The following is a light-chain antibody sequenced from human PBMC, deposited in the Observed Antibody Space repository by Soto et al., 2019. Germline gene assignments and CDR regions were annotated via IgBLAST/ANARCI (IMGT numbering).Light chain of an antibody. CDR2: GVT. CDR1: SSDVGGYNY. V-gene: IGLV2-14*01. CDR3: SSYTSASTLLYL. J-gene: IGLJ1*01. Sequence: QSALTQPASVSGSPGQSITISCTGTSSDVGGYNYVSWYQQHPGIAPKLLIYGVTHRPSGVSTRFSGSKSGNTASLTISGLQAEDEADYHCSSYTSASTLLYLFGTGTKRTV.